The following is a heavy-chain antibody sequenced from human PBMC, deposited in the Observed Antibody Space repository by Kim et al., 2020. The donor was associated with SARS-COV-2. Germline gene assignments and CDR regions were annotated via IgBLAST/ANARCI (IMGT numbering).Heavy chain of an antibody. D-gene: IGHD2-2*01. Sequence: GGSLRLSCAASGFTFSGSAMHWVRQASGKGLEWVGRIRSKANSYATAYAASVKGRFTISRDDSKNTAYLQMNSLKTEDTAVYYCTRPDIVVVPAAPYYYYGMDVWGQGTTVTVSS. CDR2: IRSKANSYAT. V-gene: IGHV3-73*01. CDR1: GFTFSGSA. J-gene: IGHJ6*02. CDR3: TRPDIVVVPAAPYYYYGMDV.